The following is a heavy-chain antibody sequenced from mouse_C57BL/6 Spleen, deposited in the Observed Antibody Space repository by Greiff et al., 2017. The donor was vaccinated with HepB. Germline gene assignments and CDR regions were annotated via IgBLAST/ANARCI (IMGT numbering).Heavy chain of an antibody. CDR1: GYTFTSYW. CDR3: ARSKWPLTTGVGEAWFAY. CDR2: IHPTSGSN. J-gene: IGHJ3*01. V-gene: IGHV1-64*01. Sequence: QVQLQQPGAELVKPGASVKLSCKASGYTFTSYWMHWVKQRPGQGLEWIGMIHPTSGSNNYNEKFKRKATLTVDKSSSTAYMQLSSLTAEDSAVYDCARSKWPLTTGVGEAWFAYWGQGTLVTVSA. D-gene: IGHD1-1*01.